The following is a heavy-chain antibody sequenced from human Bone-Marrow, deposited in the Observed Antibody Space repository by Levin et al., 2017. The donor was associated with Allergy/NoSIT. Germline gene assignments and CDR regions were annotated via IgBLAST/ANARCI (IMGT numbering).Heavy chain of an antibody. V-gene: IGHV3-11*01. CDR2: ISSSGSTI. CDR1: GFTFSDYY. D-gene: IGHD3-22*01. CDR3: ARDEYYYDSSGYYSTNWFDP. Sequence: GGSLRLSCAASGFTFSDYYMSWIRQAPGKGLEWVSYISSSGSTIYYADSVKGRFTISRDNAKNSLYLQMNSLRAEDTAVYYCARDEYYYDSSGYYSTNWFDPWGQGTWSPSPQ. J-gene: IGHJ5*02.